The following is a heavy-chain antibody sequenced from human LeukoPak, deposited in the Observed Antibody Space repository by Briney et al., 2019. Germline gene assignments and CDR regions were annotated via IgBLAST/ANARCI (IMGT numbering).Heavy chain of an antibody. CDR1: GYSFTNYR. D-gene: IGHD5/OR15-5a*01. Sequence: GESLKISCKGSGYSFTNYRIGWVRQMPGKGLEWMGTIYPGDSDTRYSPSFQGQVTISVDKSISTAYLQWSSLKASDTAMYYCARRRTLRLDAFDPWGQGTLVTVST. V-gene: IGHV5-51*01. J-gene: IGHJ5*02. CDR2: IYPGDSDT. CDR3: ARRRTLRLDAFDP.